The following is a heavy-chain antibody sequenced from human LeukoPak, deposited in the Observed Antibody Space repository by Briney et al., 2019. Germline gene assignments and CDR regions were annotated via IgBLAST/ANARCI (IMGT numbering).Heavy chain of an antibody. J-gene: IGHJ4*02. V-gene: IGHV4-59*12. CDR3: ARVPGRRAYDYVWGSYRYGPDY. Sequence: PSETLSLTCTVSGGSISSYYWSWIRQPPGKGLEWIGYIYYSGSTNYNPSLKSRVTISVDTSKNQFSLKLSSVTAADTAVYYCARVPGRRAYDYVWGSYRYGPDYWGQGTLVTVSS. CDR1: GGSISSYY. D-gene: IGHD3-16*02. CDR2: IYYSGST.